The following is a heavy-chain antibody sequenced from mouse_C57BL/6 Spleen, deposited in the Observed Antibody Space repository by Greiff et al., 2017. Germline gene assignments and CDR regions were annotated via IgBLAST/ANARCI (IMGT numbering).Heavy chain of an antibody. V-gene: IGHV14-3*01. Sequence: VQLQQSVAELVRPGASVKLSCTASGFNFKNTYMHWVQQRPEQGLEWIGRIDPADGNTNYAPKFQGKATLTADTSSNTAYLQLSSLTAEDAAIYYCARGSIDAIDYWGQGTTVTVSS. CDR1: GFNFKNTY. D-gene: IGHD2-10*02. J-gene: IGHJ4*01. CDR2: IDPADGNT. CDR3: ARGSIDAIDY.